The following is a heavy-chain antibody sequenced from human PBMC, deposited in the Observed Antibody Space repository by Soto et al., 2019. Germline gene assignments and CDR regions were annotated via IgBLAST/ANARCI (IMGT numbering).Heavy chain of an antibody. D-gene: IGHD4-17*01. CDR1: GGSFSGYY. J-gene: IGHJ5*02. V-gene: IGHV4-34*01. Sequence: PSETLSLTCAVYGGSFSGYYWSWIRQPPGKGLEWIGEINHSGSTNYNPSLKSRVTISVDTSKNQFSLKLSSVTAADTAVYYCARGSFGRTSKYGANNWFDPWGQGTLVTVSS. CDR3: ARGSFGRTSKYGANNWFDP. CDR2: INHSGST.